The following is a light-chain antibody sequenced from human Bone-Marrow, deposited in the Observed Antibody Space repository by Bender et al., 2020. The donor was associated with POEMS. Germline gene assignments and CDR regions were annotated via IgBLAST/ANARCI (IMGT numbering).Light chain of an antibody. CDR3: CSYAGSKRV. J-gene: IGLJ3*02. CDR2: EVS. CDR1: SSDVGSYNL. Sequence: QSALTQPPSASGSPGQSVTISCTGTSSDVGSYNLVSWYQQHPGKAPKLMIYEVSKRPSGVSNRFSGSKSGNTASLTISGLQAEDEADYYCCSYAGSKRVFGGGTKLTVL. V-gene: IGLV2-23*02.